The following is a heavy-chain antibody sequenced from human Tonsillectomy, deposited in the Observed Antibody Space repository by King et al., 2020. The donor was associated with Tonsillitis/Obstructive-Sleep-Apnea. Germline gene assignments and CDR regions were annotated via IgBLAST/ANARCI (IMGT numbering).Heavy chain of an antibody. J-gene: IGHJ4*02. Sequence: VQLVESGGGVVPPGRSLRLSCAASGFTFNSYAMNWVRQAPGKGLEWVAVISNDGSNKYYADSVKGRFTISRDNSKNTLYLQMNSLRAEDTDVYYCARDLQPSYYFDYWGQGTLVTVSS. CDR3: ARDLQPSYYFDY. CDR1: GFTFNSYA. V-gene: IGHV3-30*04. CDR2: ISNDGSNK.